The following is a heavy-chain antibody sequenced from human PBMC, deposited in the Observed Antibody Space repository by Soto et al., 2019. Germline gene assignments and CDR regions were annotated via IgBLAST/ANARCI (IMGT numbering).Heavy chain of an antibody. V-gene: IGHV5-51*01. J-gene: IGHJ6*02. CDR3: ARANGAGSLRAASYYYYYGMDV. CDR1: GYSFTSYW. CDR2: IYPGDSDT. Sequence: GESLKISCKGSGYSFTSYWIGWVRQMPGKGLEWMGIIYPGDSDTRYSPSFQGQVTISADKSISTAYLQWSSLKASDTAMYYCARANGAGSLRAASYYYYYGMDVWGQGTTVTVSS. D-gene: IGHD7-27*01.